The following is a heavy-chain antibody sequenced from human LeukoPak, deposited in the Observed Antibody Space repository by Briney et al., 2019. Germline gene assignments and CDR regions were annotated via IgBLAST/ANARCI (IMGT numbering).Heavy chain of an antibody. CDR2: IIPIFGTA. D-gene: IGHD3-16*01. CDR3: TTRACHAGGCSSSFYYYYGLHF. CDR1: GNSISNYA. V-gene: IGHV1-69*01. J-gene: IGHJ6*02. Sequence: ASVKVSCKASGNSISNYAVSWVRQAPGQGFEWMGGIIPIFGTADYAQKFQGRVTITADQSTSTTYMALSSPKSEDTATYYCTTRACHAGGCSSSFYYYYGLHFWGQGTTVSVSS.